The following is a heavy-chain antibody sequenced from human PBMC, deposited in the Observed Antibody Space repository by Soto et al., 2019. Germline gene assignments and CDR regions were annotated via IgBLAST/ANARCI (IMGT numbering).Heavy chain of an antibody. CDR1: GFTFSSYG. CDR3: AKDEINCSGGSCYPNFDY. V-gene: IGHV3-30*18. J-gene: IGHJ4*02. Sequence: VQLVESGGGLVKPGGSLRLSCAASGFTFSSYGMHWVRQAPGKGLEWVAVISYDGSNKYYADSVKGRFTISRDNSKNTLYLQMNSLRAEDTAVYYCAKDEINCSGGSCYPNFDYWGQGTLVTVSS. CDR2: ISYDGSNK. D-gene: IGHD2-15*01.